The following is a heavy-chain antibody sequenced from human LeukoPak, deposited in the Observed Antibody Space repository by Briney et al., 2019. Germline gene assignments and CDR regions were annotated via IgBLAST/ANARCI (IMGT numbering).Heavy chain of an antibody. CDR1: GFTFDDYG. CDR3: ARVSDSSSTSYFDY. V-gene: IGHV3-20*04. D-gene: IGHD6-6*01. Sequence: PGGSLRLSCAASGFTFDDYGMSWARQAPGKGLEWVSGINWNGGSTGYADSVKGRFTISRDNAKNSLYLQMNSLRAEDTALYYCARVSDSSSTSYFDYWGQGTLVTVSS. CDR2: INWNGGST. J-gene: IGHJ4*02.